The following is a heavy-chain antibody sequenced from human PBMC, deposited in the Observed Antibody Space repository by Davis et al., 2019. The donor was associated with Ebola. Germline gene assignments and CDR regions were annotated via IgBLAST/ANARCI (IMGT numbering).Heavy chain of an antibody. CDR3: AKAAFYDSSGYYFDY. V-gene: IGHV3-43*01. Sequence: GGSLRLSCAASGFTFDDYTMHWVRQAPGKGLEWVSLISWDGGSTYYADSVKGRFTISRDNSKNSLYLQMNSLRTEDTALYYCAKAAFYDSSGYYFDYWGQGTLVTVSS. D-gene: IGHD3-22*01. CDR2: ISWDGGST. J-gene: IGHJ4*02. CDR1: GFTFDDYT.